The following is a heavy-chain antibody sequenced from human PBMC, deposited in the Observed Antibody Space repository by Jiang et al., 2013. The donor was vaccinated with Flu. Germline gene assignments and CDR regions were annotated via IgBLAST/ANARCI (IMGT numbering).Heavy chain of an antibody. Sequence: GLLKPSETLSLTSTVSGGSISSYYWSWIRQPPGKGLEWIGYIYYTGSTNYNPSLKSRVTISVDTSKNQFSLKLNSVTAADTAVYYCARPSRLYWYFDLWGRGTLVTVSS. J-gene: IGHJ2*01. V-gene: IGHV4-59*08. CDR2: IYYTGST. CDR3: ARPSRLYWYFDL. CDR1: GGSISSYY.